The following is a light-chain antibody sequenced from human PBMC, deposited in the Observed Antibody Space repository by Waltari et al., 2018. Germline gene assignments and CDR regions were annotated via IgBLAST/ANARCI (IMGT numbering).Light chain of an antibody. J-gene: IGKJ5*01. CDR1: QGISRG. Sequence: DIQMTQSPSSVSASVGDRVTIICRASQGISRGLAWYQQKPGRAPQLLIYAASTLQSGVPARFSGSGSGTDFTLTNSSLQPEDFATYYCQQADSFTFGQGTRLEIK. V-gene: IGKV1-12*01. CDR3: QQADSFT. CDR2: AAS.